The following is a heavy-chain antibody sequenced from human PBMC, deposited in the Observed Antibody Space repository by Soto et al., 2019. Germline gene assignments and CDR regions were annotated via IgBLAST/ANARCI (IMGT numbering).Heavy chain of an antibody. CDR2: ISSSSSYI. CDR3: ARDFYGDYGWFDP. CDR1: GFTFSSYS. Sequence: LRLSCAASGFTFSSYSMNWVRQAPGKGLEWVSSISSSSSYIYYADSVKGRFTISRDNAKNSLYLQMNSLRAEDTAVYYCARDFYGDYGWFDPWGQGTLVTVSS. D-gene: IGHD4-17*01. J-gene: IGHJ5*02. V-gene: IGHV3-21*01.